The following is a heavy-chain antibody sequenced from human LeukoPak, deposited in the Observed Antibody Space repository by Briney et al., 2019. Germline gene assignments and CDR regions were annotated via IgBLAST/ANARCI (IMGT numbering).Heavy chain of an antibody. Sequence: GGSLRLSCAASGFTASSNYMSWVRQAPGKGLEWVSVIYSGGSTYYADSVKGRFTISRDNSKNTLYLQMNSLRAEDTAVYYCARDRGRYCSSTSCPHTYGMDVWGQGTTVTVSS. CDR3: ARDRGRYCSSTSCPHTYGMDV. CDR1: GFTASSNY. CDR2: IYSGGST. D-gene: IGHD2-2*01. V-gene: IGHV3-66*01. J-gene: IGHJ6*02.